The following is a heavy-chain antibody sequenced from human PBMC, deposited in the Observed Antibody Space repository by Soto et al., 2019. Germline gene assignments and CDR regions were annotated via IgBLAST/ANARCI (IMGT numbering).Heavy chain of an antibody. CDR1: GDSTSTYY. D-gene: IGHD2-8*02. Sequence: HVQLQESGPGLVKSSETLSLTCSVSGDSTSTYYWGWIRQPPGKGLEWIGYINYSGRSNHNPSLKSLLSISVDASKNQVALKLSAVTAADTAVYYCARSYCADSVSCNWFDPWGQGTLVVVSS. J-gene: IGHJ5*02. V-gene: IGHV4-59*01. CDR3: ARSYCADSVSCNWFDP. CDR2: INYSGRS.